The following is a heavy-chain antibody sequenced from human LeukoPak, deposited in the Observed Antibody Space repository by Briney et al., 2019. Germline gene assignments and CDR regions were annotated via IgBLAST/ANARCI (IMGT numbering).Heavy chain of an antibody. CDR3: ARVDNYDILTGYYPYYFAY. CDR2: ISSSSSYI. CDR1: GFTFSSYS. V-gene: IGHV3-21*01. Sequence: GGSLRLSCAASGFTFSSYSMNWVRQAPGKGLEWVSSISSSSSYIYYADSVKGRFTISRDNAKNSLYLQINSLRAEDTAVYYCARVDNYDILTGYYPYYFAYWGQGTLVTVSS. D-gene: IGHD3-9*01. J-gene: IGHJ4*02.